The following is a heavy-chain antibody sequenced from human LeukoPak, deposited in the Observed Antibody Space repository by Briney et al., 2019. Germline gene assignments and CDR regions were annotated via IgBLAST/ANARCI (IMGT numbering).Heavy chain of an antibody. CDR1: GFTFNEFG. Sequence: GRSLRLSCTASGFTFNEFGVHWVRQAPGQGLEWVALIWYDGSNKYYADSVKGRFTISRDNSKNTVFLQMNSLRVEDTAIYYCARDRPTGSYYSIDYWGQGALVTVSS. D-gene: IGHD1-26*01. CDR2: IWYDGSNK. J-gene: IGHJ4*02. CDR3: ARDRPTGSYYSIDY. V-gene: IGHV3-33*01.